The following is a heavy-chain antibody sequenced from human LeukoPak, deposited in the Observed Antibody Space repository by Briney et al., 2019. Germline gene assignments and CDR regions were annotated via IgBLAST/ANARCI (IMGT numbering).Heavy chain of an antibody. J-gene: IGHJ4*02. D-gene: IGHD6-19*01. CDR2: ISGSGGST. CDR1: RFTFSSYG. V-gene: IGHV3-23*01. Sequence: PGGSLRLSCAASRFTFSSYGMSWVRQAPGKGLEWVSSISGSGGSTYYADSVKGRFTISRDNSENTLYLQMNSLRAEDTAVYYCAKHRGDYSGWYGDYWGQGTLVTVSS. CDR3: AKHRGDYSGWYGDY.